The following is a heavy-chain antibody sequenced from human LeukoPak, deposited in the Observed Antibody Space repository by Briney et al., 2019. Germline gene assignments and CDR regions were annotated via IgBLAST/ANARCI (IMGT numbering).Heavy chain of an antibody. D-gene: IGHD3-10*01. CDR1: GFTFSSYN. V-gene: IGHV3-23*01. Sequence: GGSLRLSCAASGFTFSSYNMNWVRQAPGKGLEWVSDISGSGGSTYYADSVKGRFTISRDNSKNTLYLQMNSLRAEDTAVYYCARSLRVRGVPDYMDVWGKGTTVTISS. CDR2: ISGSGGST. CDR3: ARSLRVRGVPDYMDV. J-gene: IGHJ6*03.